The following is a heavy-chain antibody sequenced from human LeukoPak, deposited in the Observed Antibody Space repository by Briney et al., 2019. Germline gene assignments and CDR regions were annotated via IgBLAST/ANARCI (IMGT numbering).Heavy chain of an antibody. CDR2: IKQDGSEK. V-gene: IGHV3-7*01. Sequence: PGGSLRLSCAASGFTFSSYWMSWVRQAPGKGLEWVANIKQDGSEKYYVDSVKGRFTISRDNAKNSLYLQMSSLRAEDTAVYYCARVPNVVHFDYWGQGTLVTVSS. CDR3: ARVPNVVHFDY. D-gene: IGHD2-15*01. CDR1: GFTFSSYW. J-gene: IGHJ4*02.